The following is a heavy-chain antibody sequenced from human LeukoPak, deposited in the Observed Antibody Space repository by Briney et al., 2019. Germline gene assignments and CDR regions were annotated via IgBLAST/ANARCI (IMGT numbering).Heavy chain of an antibody. Sequence: ASVEVSCKASGYTFTNYYMHWVRQAPGQGLEWMGIINPSGGSTSYAQKFQGRVTMTRDTSTSTVYMELSSLRSEDTAVYYCAREARSGNDYWGQGTLVTVSS. CDR3: AREARSGNDY. V-gene: IGHV1-46*01. J-gene: IGHJ4*02. CDR2: INPSGGST. CDR1: GYTFTNYY. D-gene: IGHD1-1*01.